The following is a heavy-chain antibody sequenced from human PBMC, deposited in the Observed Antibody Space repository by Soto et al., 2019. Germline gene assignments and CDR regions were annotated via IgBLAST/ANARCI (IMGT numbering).Heavy chain of an antibody. CDR1: GGSISSSSYY. J-gene: IGHJ5*02. D-gene: IGHD3-10*01. CDR3: AMSLWFGNTPNWFDP. CDR2: IYYSGHT. V-gene: IGHV4-39*01. Sequence: SETLSLTCNVSGGSISSSSYYWGWIRQPPGKGLEWIASIYYSGHTYYNPSLKSRVTISVDTSKNQFSLKLSSVTAADTAVYYFAMSLWFGNTPNWFDPWGQGTLVNVSS.